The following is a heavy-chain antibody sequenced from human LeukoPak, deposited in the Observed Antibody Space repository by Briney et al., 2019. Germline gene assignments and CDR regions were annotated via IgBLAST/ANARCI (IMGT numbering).Heavy chain of an antibody. J-gene: IGHJ6*03. CDR1: GFTVSSNY. D-gene: IGHD2-8*01. V-gene: IGHV3-53*01. CDR2: IYSGGST. Sequence: PGGSLRLSCAASGFTVSSNYMSWVRQAPGMGLEWVSVIYSGGSTYYADSVKGRFTISRDNSKNTLYLQMNSLRAEDTAVYYCARVMRGYYYYMDVWGKGTTVTISS. CDR3: ARVMRGYYYYMDV.